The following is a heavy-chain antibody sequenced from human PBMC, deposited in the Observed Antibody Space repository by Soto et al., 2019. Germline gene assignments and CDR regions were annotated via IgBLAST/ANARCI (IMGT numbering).Heavy chain of an antibody. CDR2: ISSNSDTI. CDR1: GFTFSSYA. V-gene: IGHV3-9*01. J-gene: IGHJ4*03. Sequence: PGGSLRLSCAASGFTFSSYAMSWVRQAPGKGLEWVSGISSNSDTIDYADSVKGRFTISRDNAKNSLFLQMNSLRPEDTALYYCAKDMKWGGMTTIHYFDSWGQGTPVTVSS. D-gene: IGHD4-17*01. CDR3: AKDMKWGGMTTIHYFDS.